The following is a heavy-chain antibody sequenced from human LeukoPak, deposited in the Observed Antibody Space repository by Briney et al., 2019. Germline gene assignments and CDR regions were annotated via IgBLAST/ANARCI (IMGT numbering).Heavy chain of an antibody. J-gene: IGHJ4*02. CDR1: GFTFSSYS. Sequence: GGSLRLSCAASGFTFSSYSMNWVRQAPGQGLEWVSYISSSSSTIYYADSVKGRFTISRDNAKNSLYLQMNSLRAEDTAVYYCARDASSSWYNPAYCGGDCHDYWGQGTLVTVSS. V-gene: IGHV3-48*04. D-gene: IGHD2-21*02. CDR3: ARDASSSWYNPAYCGGDCHDY. CDR2: ISSSSSTI.